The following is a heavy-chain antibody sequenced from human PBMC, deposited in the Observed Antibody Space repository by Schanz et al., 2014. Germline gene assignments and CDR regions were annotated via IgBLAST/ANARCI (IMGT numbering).Heavy chain of an antibody. CDR2: MYINSGST. D-gene: IGHD2-2*01. J-gene: IGHJ4*02. CDR1: GFTVNTNY. V-gene: IGHV3-66*03. CDR3: IRGDIMVVPVAHF. Sequence: EVQLVESGGGLIQPGGSLRLSCAVSGFTVNTNYMSWVRQAPGKGLEWISSMYINSGSTQYADSVKGRFIISRDSSKNTLYLQMNSLRPEDTAVYYCIRGDIMVVPVAHFWGQGILVTVSS.